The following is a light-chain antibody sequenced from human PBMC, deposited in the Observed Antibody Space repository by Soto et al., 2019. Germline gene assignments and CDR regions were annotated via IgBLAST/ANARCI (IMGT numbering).Light chain of an antibody. V-gene: IGLV2-23*02. CDR3: CSYAGSRTYV. CDR1: SSDIGSYNY. J-gene: IGLJ1*01. CDR2: EVR. Sequence: QSALTQPASVSGSPGQSITISCTGTSSDIGSYNYVAWYQQFPGKTPKLIIYEVRNRPSGVSFRFSGSKSGNTASLTISGLQAEDEADYYCCSYAGSRTYVFGTGTKVTVL.